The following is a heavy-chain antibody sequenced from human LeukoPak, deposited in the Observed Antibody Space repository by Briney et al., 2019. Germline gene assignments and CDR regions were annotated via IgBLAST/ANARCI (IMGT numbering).Heavy chain of an antibody. CDR1: GGSINNYY. Sequence: SETLSLTCTVSGGSINNYYWSWIRQPAGKGLEWIGRIYSSGSTNYNPSLKSRVAMSIGTSRNHFSLKLTSVTAADTAIYYCARSFDTHAFDIWGQGTVVTVSS. V-gene: IGHV4-4*07. J-gene: IGHJ3*02. CDR3: ARSFDTHAFDI. CDR2: IYSSGST.